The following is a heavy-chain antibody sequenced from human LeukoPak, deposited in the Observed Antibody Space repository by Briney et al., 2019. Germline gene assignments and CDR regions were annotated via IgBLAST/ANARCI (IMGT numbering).Heavy chain of an antibody. CDR2: ISSSRSTI. V-gene: IGHV3-11*01. CDR1: GFTFSDYY. J-gene: IGHJ6*02. Sequence: GGSLRLSCAASGFTFSDYYMSWIRQAPGKGLEWVSYISSSRSTIYYADSVKGRFTISRDNAKNSLYLQMNSLRAEDTAVYYCARDQGFGEFTYYYGMDVWGQGTTVTVSS. CDR3: ARDQGFGEFTYYYGMDV. D-gene: IGHD3-10*01.